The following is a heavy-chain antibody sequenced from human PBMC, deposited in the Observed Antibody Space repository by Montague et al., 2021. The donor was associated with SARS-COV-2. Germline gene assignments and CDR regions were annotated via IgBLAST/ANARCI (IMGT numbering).Heavy chain of an antibody. CDR1: GASISSGGYY. CDR2: IFHSGTT. V-gene: IGHV4-31*03. CDR3: ASFMIQAVPNY. J-gene: IGHJ4*02. D-gene: IGHD3-16*01. Sequence: TLSLTCTVSGASISSGGYYWSWIRQHPGKGLEWIGYIFHSGTTYYSPSLWSRVTMSVDTSENQFSLKLASVTAADTAVYYCASFMIQAVPNYWGQGTLVTVSS.